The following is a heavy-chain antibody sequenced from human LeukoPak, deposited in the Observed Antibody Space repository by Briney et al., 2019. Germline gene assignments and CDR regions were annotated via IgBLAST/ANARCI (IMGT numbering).Heavy chain of an antibody. J-gene: IGHJ1*01. D-gene: IGHD3-9*01. CDR3: TTEGYDILTGYGPQH. Sequence: GGSLRLSCAASGFTFSSYGMHWVRQAPGKGLEWVGRIKSKTDGGTTDYAAPVKGRFTISRDDSKNTLYLQMNSLKTEDTAVYYCTTEGYDILTGYGPQHWGQGTLVTVSS. CDR1: GFTFSSYG. V-gene: IGHV3-15*01. CDR2: IKSKTDGGTT.